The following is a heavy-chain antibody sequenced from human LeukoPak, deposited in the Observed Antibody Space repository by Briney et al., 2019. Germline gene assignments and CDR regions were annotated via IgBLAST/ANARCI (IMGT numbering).Heavy chain of an antibody. CDR1: GGSISSGSYY. CDR2: IYTSGST. CDR3: AREPRTLSGNSGFDY. D-gene: IGHD4-23*01. J-gene: IGHJ4*02. V-gene: IGHV4-61*02. Sequence: NPSETLSLTCTVSGGSISSGSYYWSWIRQPAGKGLEWIGRIYTSGSTNYNPSLKSRVTISVDTSKNQFSLKLSSVTAADTAVYYCAREPRTLSGNSGFDYWGQGTRVTVSS.